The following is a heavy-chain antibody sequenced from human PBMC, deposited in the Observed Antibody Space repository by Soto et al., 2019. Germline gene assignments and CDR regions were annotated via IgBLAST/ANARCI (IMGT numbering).Heavy chain of an antibody. CDR2: ISGSGGST. J-gene: IGHJ6*02. Sequence: GGSLRLSCAASGFTFSSYAMSWVRQAPGKGLEWVSAISGSGGSTYYADSVKGRFTISRDNSKNTLYLQMNSLRAEDTAVYYCAKALLPEYYYGMDVWGQGTTVTVSS. CDR1: GFTFSSYA. CDR3: AKALLPEYYYGMDV. V-gene: IGHV3-23*01.